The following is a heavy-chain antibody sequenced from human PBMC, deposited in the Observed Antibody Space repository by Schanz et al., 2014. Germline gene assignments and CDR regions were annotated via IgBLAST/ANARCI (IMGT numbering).Heavy chain of an antibody. J-gene: IGHJ5*02. V-gene: IGHV3-20*01. Sequence: EVLLLESGGRVERPGGSLRLSCAASGFIFDDYGMSWVRQVPGKGLEWVYGINWNGGDTSYADSVKGRFIISRDNAKNSLYLEMNSLRAGDTAFYHCARGSSASLSRVWFDLWGQGTLVTVSS. D-gene: IGHD6-6*01. CDR1: GFIFDDYG. CDR3: ARGSSASLSRVWFDL. CDR2: INWNGGDT.